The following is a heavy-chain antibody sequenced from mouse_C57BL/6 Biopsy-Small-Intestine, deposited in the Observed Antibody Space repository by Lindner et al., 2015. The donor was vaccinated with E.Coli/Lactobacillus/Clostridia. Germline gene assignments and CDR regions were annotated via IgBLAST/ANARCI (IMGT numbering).Heavy chain of an antibody. CDR2: ISYSGST. Sequence: VQLQESGPGMVKPSQSLSLTCTVTGYSITSGYDWHWIRHFPGNKLEWMGYISYSGSTNYSPSLKSRISITHDTSKNHFFLKLNSVTTEDTATYYCARSYYGNWYFDVWGTGTTVTVSS. J-gene: IGHJ1*03. CDR3: ARSYYGNWYFDV. CDR1: GYSITSGYD. D-gene: IGHD2-10*01. V-gene: IGHV3-1*01.